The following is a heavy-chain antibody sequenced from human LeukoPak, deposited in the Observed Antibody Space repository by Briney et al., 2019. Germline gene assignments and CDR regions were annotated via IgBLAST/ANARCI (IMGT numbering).Heavy chain of an antibody. J-gene: IGHJ6*03. V-gene: IGHV4-39*01. CDR3: ARRDGVAPGAIHPFGDYYYYYYMDV. CDR1: GGSISGSSYY. D-gene: IGHD2-2*02. CDR2: IYYSGST. Sequence: SETLSLTCTVSGGSISGSSYYWGWIRQPPGKGLEWIGSIYYSGSTYYNPSLKSRVTISVDTSKNQFSLRLSSVTAADTAVYYCARRDGVAPGAIHPFGDYYYYYYMDVWGKGTTVTVSS.